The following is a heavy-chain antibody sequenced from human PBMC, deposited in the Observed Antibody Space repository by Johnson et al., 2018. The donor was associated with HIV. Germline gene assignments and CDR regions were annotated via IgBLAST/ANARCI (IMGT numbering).Heavy chain of an antibody. D-gene: IGHD3-16*01. V-gene: IGHV3-15*01. CDR3: TTEGGAFDF. J-gene: IGHJ3*01. Sequence: VQLVESGGGLVKPGGSFRLPCRASGLHFSNAWMNWVRQAPGKGLEWVGRLKSKVDGGTTDYAAPVKDRFTIARDDSKNTLYLQMSSLRTEDAAVYYCTTEGGAFDFWGQGTMVTVSS. CDR2: LKSKVDGGTT. CDR1: GLHFSNAW.